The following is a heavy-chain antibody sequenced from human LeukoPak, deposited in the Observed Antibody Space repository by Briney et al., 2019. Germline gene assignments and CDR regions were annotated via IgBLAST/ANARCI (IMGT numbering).Heavy chain of an antibody. CDR2: IIPIFGTA. Sequence: GASVKVSCKASGGTFSSYAISWVRQAPGQGLEWMGGIIPIFGTANYAQKFQGRVTITADESTSTAYMELSSLRSEDTAVYYCAESSIAVAGYDAFDIWGQGTMVTVSS. V-gene: IGHV1-69*13. D-gene: IGHD6-19*01. CDR1: GGTFSSYA. CDR3: AESSIAVAGYDAFDI. J-gene: IGHJ3*02.